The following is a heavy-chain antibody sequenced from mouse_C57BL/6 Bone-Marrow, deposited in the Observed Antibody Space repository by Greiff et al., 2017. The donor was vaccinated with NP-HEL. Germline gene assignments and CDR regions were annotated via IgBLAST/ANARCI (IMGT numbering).Heavy chain of an antibody. J-gene: IGHJ2*01. V-gene: IGHV5-6*01. D-gene: IGHD2-5*01. Sequence: EVKLVESGGDLVKPGGSLKLSCAASGFTFSSYGMSWVRQTPDKRLEWVATISSGGRYTYYPDSVKGRFTISRDNAKNTLYLQMSSLKSEDTAMYYCARHYYSNYCDYWGQGTTLTVSS. CDR1: GFTFSSYG. CDR3: ARHYYSNYCDY. CDR2: ISSGGRYT.